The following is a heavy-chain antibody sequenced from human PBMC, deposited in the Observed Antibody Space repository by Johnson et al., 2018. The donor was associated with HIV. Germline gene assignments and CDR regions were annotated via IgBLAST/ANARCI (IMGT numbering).Heavy chain of an antibody. J-gene: IGHJ3*02. CDR2: ISGSGGST. CDR1: GFTFSSYA. Sequence: MLLVESGGVVVQPGGSLRLSCAASGFTFSSYAMSWVRQAPGKGLEWVSAISGSGGSTYYADSVKGRFTISRDKSKNTLYLQMNSLKTEDTAVYYCTTAPTTWIQVWSLGAFDIWGQGTMVTVSS. D-gene: IGHD5-18*01. CDR3: TTAPTTWIQVWSLGAFDI. V-gene: IGHV3-23*04.